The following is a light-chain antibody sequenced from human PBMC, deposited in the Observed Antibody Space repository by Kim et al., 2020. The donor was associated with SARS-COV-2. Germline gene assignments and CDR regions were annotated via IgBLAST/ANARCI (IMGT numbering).Light chain of an antibody. V-gene: IGKV1-16*01. Sequence: SAAVGDRVTIYGRASHGIGSSLGWYQQTPGKAPKSLIHDASNLQSGVPSRLSGGGSGTDFTLTITSLQPDDFATYYCQQYHAYPYTFGQGTKLEIK. J-gene: IGKJ2*01. CDR2: DAS. CDR1: HGIGSS. CDR3: QQYHAYPYT.